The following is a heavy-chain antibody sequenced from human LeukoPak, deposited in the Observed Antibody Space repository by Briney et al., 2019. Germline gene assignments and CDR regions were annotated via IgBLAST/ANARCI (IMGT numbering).Heavy chain of an antibody. CDR3: ARGSRELYYFDY. CDR2: IYYSGST. V-gene: IGHV4-59*01. D-gene: IGHD1-7*01. Sequence: SETLSLTCTVPGGSISSYYWSWIRQPPGKGLEWIGYIYYSGSTKYNPSLKSRITISVDASKTQFSLKLNSVTAADTAVYYCARGSRELYYFDYWGQGTLVTVSS. J-gene: IGHJ4*02. CDR1: GGSISSYY.